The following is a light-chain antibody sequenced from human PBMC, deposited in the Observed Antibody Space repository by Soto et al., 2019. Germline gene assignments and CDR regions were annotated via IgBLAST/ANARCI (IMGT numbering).Light chain of an antibody. Sequence: DIQMTQSPFSLSASVGDRVSITCRASQSISTSLTWYQQKPGKAPQLLIYSASRLQSGVPSRFSGSGSGTDFTLTISSLRAEDFATYYCHQSYSLPITFGQGTRLEIK. CDR2: SAS. CDR3: HQSYSLPIT. V-gene: IGKV1-39*01. J-gene: IGKJ5*01. CDR1: QSISTS.